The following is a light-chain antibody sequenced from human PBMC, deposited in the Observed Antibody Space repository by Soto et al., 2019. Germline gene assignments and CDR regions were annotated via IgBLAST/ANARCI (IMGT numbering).Light chain of an antibody. CDR1: QTISYY. CDR2: DAS. J-gene: IGKJ4*01. V-gene: IGKV3-11*01. Sequence: EIVLTQSPATLSLSPGERATLSCRASQTISYYLAWYQQKPGQAPRLLIYDASNRATGIPARFSGSGSGTDFTLTISSLEPEDFAVYYCQQRSNWITFGGGTQVEIK. CDR3: QQRSNWIT.